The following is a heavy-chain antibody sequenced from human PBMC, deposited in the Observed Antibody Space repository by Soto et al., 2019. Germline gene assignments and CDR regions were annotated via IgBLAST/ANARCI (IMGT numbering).Heavy chain of an antibody. Sequence: GGSLRLSCAASEFTFSNYAMHWVRQAPGKGLQWLAVISYDGNNKYYADSVEGRCTISRDNSKNTVYLQMNSLRLEDTAVYYCARGPSYSDSYFDHWGQGTLVTVSS. D-gene: IGHD4-17*01. CDR3: ARGPSYSDSYFDH. V-gene: IGHV3-30*03. CDR2: ISYDGNNK. CDR1: EFTFSNYA. J-gene: IGHJ4*02.